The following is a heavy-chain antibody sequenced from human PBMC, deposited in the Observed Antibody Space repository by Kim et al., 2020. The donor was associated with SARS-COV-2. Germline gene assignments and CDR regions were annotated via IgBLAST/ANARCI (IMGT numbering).Heavy chain of an antibody. V-gene: IGHV3-53*01. J-gene: IGHJ4*02. D-gene: IGHD6-13*01. Sequence: ADSVKGRFTISRDNSKNTLYLQMNRLRAEDTAVYYCARILYSSSWSSGYYWGQGTLVTVSS. CDR3: ARILYSSSWSSGYY.